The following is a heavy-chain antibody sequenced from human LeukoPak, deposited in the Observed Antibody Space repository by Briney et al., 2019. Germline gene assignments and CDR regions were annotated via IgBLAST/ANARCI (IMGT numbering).Heavy chain of an antibody. V-gene: IGHV1-18*01. D-gene: IGHD4-23*01. CDR3: ARDAIRWSRDNWFDP. Sequence: ASVKVSCKASGYTFTSYGISWVRQAPGQGLEWMGWISAYNGNTNYAQKLQGRVTMTTDTSTSTAYMELRSLSSDDTAVYYCARDAIRWSRDNWFDPWGQGTLVTVSS. CDR2: ISAYNGNT. CDR1: GYTFTSYG. J-gene: IGHJ5*02.